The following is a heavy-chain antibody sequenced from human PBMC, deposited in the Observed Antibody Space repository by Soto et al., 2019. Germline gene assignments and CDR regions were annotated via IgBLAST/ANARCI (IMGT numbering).Heavy chain of an antibody. CDR2: IKTDGSIT. V-gene: IGHV3-74*01. CDR3: ARAPTGTYYYYGMDV. J-gene: IGHJ6*02. Sequence: GGSLRLSCAASDFTFSSYWMHWVRQAPGKGLVWVSRIKTDGSITNYADSVKGRLTISRDNAKNTLFLQMNSLRTEDTAVYYCARAPTGTYYYYGMDVWGQGTTVTV. D-gene: IGHD7-27*01. CDR1: DFTFSSYW.